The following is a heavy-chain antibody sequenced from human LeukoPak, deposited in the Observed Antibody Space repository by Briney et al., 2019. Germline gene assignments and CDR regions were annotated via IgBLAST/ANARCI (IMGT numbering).Heavy chain of an antibody. J-gene: IGHJ4*02. Sequence: PGGSLRLSCAASGFTFSNYAMTWVRQAPGKGLEWVSVIRGSGSNTYYADSVKGRFTISRDSFKNTLYLQMNSLRAEDTAMYYCASGVIIATAGSLDYWGQGTLVTVSS. CDR3: ASGVIIATAGSLDY. CDR1: GFTFSNYA. D-gene: IGHD6-13*01. V-gene: IGHV3-23*01. CDR2: IRGSGSNT.